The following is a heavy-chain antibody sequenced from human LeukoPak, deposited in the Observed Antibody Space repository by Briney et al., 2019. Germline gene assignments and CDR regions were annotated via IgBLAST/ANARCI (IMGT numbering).Heavy chain of an antibody. CDR1: GITVSGNY. V-gene: IGHV3-66*01. CDR2: TYGDGST. Sequence: GGSLRLSCAASGITVSGNYMTWVRQAPGMGLEWVSVTYGDGSTSYADSVKDRFSISRDISKNTFFLQMNTLRAEDTAVYYCASRGDGHRNWYFDLWGRGTLVTVSS. D-gene: IGHD5-24*01. CDR3: ASRGDGHRNWYFDL. J-gene: IGHJ2*01.